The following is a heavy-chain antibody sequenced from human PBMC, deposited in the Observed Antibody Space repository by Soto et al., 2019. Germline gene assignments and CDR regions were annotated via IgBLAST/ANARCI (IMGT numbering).Heavy chain of an antibody. CDR2: IYHSGST. V-gene: IGHV4-4*02. Sequence: QVQLQESGPGLVKPSGTLSLTCAVSGGSISSSNWWSWVRQPPGKGLEWIGEIYHSGSTNYNPSLTSRVTISVDKSKNQFSLKLSSVTAADTAVYYCARDLNFYGSGSGGFDYWGQGTLVTVSS. CDR3: ARDLNFYGSGSGGFDY. CDR1: GGSISSSNW. D-gene: IGHD3-10*01. J-gene: IGHJ4*02.